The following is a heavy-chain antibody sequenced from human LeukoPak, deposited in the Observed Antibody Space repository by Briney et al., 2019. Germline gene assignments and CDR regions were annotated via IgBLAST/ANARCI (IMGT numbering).Heavy chain of an antibody. CDR2: IRYDGSNK. CDR3: AKLPLITAMSLLFGGDDDDY. CDR1: GFTFSSYG. D-gene: IGHD5-18*01. J-gene: IGHJ4*02. Sequence: PGGSLRLSCAASGFTFSSYGMHWVRQAPGKGLEWVAFIRYDGSNKYYAGSVKGRFTISRDNSKNTLYLQMNSLRAEDTAVYYCAKLPLITAMSLLFGGDDDDYWGQGTLVTVSS. V-gene: IGHV3-30*02.